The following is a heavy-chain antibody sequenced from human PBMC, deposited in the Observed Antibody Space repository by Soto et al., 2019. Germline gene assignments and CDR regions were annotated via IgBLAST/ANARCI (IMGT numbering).Heavy chain of an antibody. V-gene: IGHV4-39*01. CDR1: GGSISSSSYY. CDR2: IYYSGST. D-gene: IGHD1-1*01. CDR3: AGHQTDGYLPYNWFDP. Sequence: LSLTCTVSGGSISSSSYYWGWIRQPPGKGLEWIGSIYYSGSTYYNPSLKSRVTISVDTSKNQFSLKLSSVTAADTAVYYCAGHQTDGYLPYNWFDPWGQGTLVTVSS. J-gene: IGHJ5*02.